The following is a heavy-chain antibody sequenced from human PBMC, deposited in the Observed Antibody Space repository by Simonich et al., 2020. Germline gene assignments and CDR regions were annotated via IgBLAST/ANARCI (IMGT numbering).Heavy chain of an antibody. CDR3: ARGGYSGSYNWFDP. J-gene: IGHJ5*02. D-gene: IGHD1-26*01. Sequence: EVQLVESGGGLVQPGGSLRLSCAASGFTFSSYDMHWVRQATGKGSEWVSAIGTAGDTDYPGSVKGRFTISRENAKNSLYLQMNSLRAGDTAVYYCARGGYSGSYNWFDPWGQGTLVTVSS. V-gene: IGHV3-13*01. CDR2: IGTAGDT. CDR1: GFTFSSYD.